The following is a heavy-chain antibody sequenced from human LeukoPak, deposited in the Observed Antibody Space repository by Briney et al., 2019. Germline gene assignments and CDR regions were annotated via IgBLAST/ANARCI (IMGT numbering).Heavy chain of an antibody. CDR3: PRRLVWFGESNPDY. CDR2: ITSSNSYI. CDR1: GFTFSSYT. J-gene: IGHJ4*02. V-gene: IGHV3-21*01. Sequence: GGALRPSCAAAGFTFSSYTMNCVRQAPGKGLEWVSSITSSNSYISYADSVKGRFTISRDNAKNSLYLQMNSLTAEDTAVYYCPRRLVWFGESNPDYWGQGTLVTVSS. D-gene: IGHD3-10*01.